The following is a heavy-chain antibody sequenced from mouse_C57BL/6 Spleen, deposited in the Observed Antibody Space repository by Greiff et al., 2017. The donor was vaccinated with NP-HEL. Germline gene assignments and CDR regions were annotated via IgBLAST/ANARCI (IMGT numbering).Heavy chain of an antibody. CDR3: ATGEGNFFDY. V-gene: IGHV1-76*01. CDR1: GYTFTDYY. J-gene: IGHJ2*01. CDR2: IYPGSGNT. Sequence: QVTLKESGAELVRPGASVKLSCKASGYTFTDYYINWVKQRPGQGLEWIARIYPGSGNTYYNEKFKGKATLTAEKSSSTAYMQLSSLTSEDSAVYFCATGEGNFFDYWGQGTTLTVSS.